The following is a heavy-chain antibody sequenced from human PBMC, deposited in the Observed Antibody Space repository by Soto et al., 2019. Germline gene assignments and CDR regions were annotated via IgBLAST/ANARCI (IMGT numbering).Heavy chain of an antibody. CDR1: GGSFSGYY. V-gene: IGHV4-34*01. Sequence: SETLSLTCAVHGGSFSGYYWDWIRQPPGKGLEWIGEVNHGGTSNYNPSLKSRAIISVDTSKNQFSLKLSSVTAADTAVYYCARLLFGAANWFDSWGQGTLVTVSS. J-gene: IGHJ5*01. CDR2: VNHGGTS. D-gene: IGHD3-10*01. CDR3: ARLLFGAANWFDS.